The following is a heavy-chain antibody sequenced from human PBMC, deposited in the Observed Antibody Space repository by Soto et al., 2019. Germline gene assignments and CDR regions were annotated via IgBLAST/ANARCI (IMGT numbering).Heavy chain of an antibody. CDR1: GYSFTSYW. CDR2: IDPSDSYT. CDR3: ARRISIAVAGTDWFDP. V-gene: IGHV5-10-1*01. D-gene: IGHD6-19*01. Sequence: GESLKISCKGSGYSFTSYWISWVRQMPGKGLEWMGRIDPSDSYTNYSPSFQGHVTISADKSISTAYLQWSSLKASDTAMYYCARRISIAVAGTDWFDPWGRGTLVTVSS. J-gene: IGHJ5*02.